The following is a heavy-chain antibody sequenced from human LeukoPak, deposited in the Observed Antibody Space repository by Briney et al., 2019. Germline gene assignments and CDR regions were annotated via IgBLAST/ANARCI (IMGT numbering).Heavy chain of an antibody. CDR2: IYYSGST. CDR3: ACLKVRGVVRTFDY. CDR1: GGSISSYY. D-gene: IGHD3-10*01. Sequence: PSETLSLTCTVSGGSISSYYWSWIRQPPGKGLEWIGYIYYSGSTNYNPSLKSRVTISVDTPKNQFSLKLSSVTAADTAVYHCACLKVRGVVRTFDYWGQGTLVTVSS. V-gene: IGHV4-59*01. J-gene: IGHJ4*02.